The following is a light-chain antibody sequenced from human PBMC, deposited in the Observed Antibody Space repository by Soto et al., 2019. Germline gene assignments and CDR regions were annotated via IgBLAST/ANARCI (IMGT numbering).Light chain of an antibody. Sequence: QSVLTQPPSASGTPGQRVTISCSGSSSNIGSNYVYWYQQLPGTAPKLLIYRNNQRPSGVPDRCSGSKSGTSASLAISGLRSEDEADYYCAAWDDSLEGVFGTETKLTAL. CDR3: AAWDDSLEGV. J-gene: IGLJ1*01. CDR2: RNN. V-gene: IGLV1-47*01. CDR1: SSNIGSNY.